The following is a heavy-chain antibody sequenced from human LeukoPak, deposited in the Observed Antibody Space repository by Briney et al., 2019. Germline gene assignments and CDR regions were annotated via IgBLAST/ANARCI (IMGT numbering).Heavy chain of an antibody. Sequence: RTSETLSLTCSVSGGSVSSYYWSWIRQSPGKGLEWIGYIHNSGRTNYNPSLKSRVTGFVDTSKSQVSLRLSSVTAADTAVYYCARHGTISSESYFDYWGQGALVTVSS. D-gene: IGHD1-14*01. CDR1: GGSVSSYY. J-gene: IGHJ4*02. CDR2: IHNSGRT. V-gene: IGHV4-59*08. CDR3: ARHGTISSESYFDY.